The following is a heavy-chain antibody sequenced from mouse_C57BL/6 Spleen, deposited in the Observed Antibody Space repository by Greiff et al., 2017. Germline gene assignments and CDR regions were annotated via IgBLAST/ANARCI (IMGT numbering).Heavy chain of an antibody. CDR2: IDPSDSET. CDR1: GYTFTSYW. D-gene: IGHD2-4*01. J-gene: IGHJ2*01. Sequence: VQLQQSGAELVRPGSSVKLSCKASGYTFTSYWMHWVKQRPIQGLEWIGNIDPSDSETHYNQKFKDKATLTVDKSSSTAYMKLSSLTSEDSAVYYCARLVHYDEDYFDYWGQGTTLTVSS. CDR3: ARLVHYDEDYFDY. V-gene: IGHV1-52*01.